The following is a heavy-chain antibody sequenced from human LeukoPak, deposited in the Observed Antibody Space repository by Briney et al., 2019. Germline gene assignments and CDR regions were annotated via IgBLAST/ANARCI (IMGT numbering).Heavy chain of an antibody. J-gene: IGHJ4*02. Sequence: GGSLRLSCAASGFALSSNYMSWVRQAPGKGLEWVSVIYSGGSTYYADSVKGRFTISRDNSKNTLYLQINSLRAEDTAVYYCASMLYGSGSYYRYWGQGTLVTVSS. CDR3: ASMLYGSGSYYRY. CDR2: IYSGGST. CDR1: GFALSSNY. D-gene: IGHD3-10*01. V-gene: IGHV3-53*01.